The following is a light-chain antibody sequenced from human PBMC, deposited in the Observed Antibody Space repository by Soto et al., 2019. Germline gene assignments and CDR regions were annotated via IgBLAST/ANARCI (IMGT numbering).Light chain of an antibody. CDR3: QQYYSSPLT. J-gene: IGKJ4*01. CDR2: WAS. V-gene: IGKV4-1*01. Sequence: DIVTTQSPDSLAVSLGERATINCKSSQSVLYSSNNKNYLAWYQQKPGQPPKLLIYWASTRESGVPDRFGGSGPGTDFTLTISSLQAEDVAVYYCQQYYSSPLTFGGGTKVDI. CDR1: QSVLYSSNNKNY.